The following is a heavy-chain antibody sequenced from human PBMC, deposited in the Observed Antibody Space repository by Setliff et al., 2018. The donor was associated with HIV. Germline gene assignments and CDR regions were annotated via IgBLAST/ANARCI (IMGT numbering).Heavy chain of an antibody. Sequence: KPSETLSLTCAVYGGSFNDYYWTWIRQPPGKGLEWIGEIDHSGNIKYHASLKSRVTISKATSRDQFSLNLRSVTAADTAVYFCARLGYVTFDFDYWGQGTLVTVSS. J-gene: IGHJ4*02. CDR3: ARLGYVTFDFDY. V-gene: IGHV4-34*01. CDR2: IDHSGNI. D-gene: IGHD3-16*01. CDR1: GGSFNDYY.